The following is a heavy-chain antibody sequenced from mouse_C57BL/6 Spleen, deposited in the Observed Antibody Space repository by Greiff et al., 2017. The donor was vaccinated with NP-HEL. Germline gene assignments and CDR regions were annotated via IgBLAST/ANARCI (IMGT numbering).Heavy chain of an antibody. D-gene: IGHD2-1*01. Sequence: VQLQQSGAELVMPGASVKLSCKASGYTFTSYWMHWVKQRPGQGLEWIGEIDPSDSYTNYNQKFKGKSTLTVDKSSSTAYMQLSSLTSEDSAVYYCARYNYGNPWYFDYWGQGTTLTVSS. J-gene: IGHJ2*01. CDR3: ARYNYGNPWYFDY. CDR2: IDPSDSYT. V-gene: IGHV1-69*01. CDR1: GYTFTSYW.